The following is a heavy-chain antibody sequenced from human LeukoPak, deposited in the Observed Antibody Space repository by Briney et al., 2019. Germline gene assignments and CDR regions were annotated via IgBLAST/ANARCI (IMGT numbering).Heavy chain of an antibody. D-gene: IGHD4-23*01. J-gene: IGHJ4*02. CDR1: GGTFSSYA. V-gene: IGHV1-69*04. CDR2: TIPIFGIA. Sequence: ASVKVSCKASGGTFSSYAISWVRQAPGQGLEWMGRTIPIFGIANYAQKFQGRVTITADKSTSTAYMELSSLRSEDTAVYYCARGGGNSDFDYWGQGTLVTVSS. CDR3: ARGGGNSDFDY.